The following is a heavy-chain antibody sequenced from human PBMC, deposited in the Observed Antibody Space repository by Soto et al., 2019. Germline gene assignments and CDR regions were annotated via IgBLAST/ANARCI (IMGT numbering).Heavy chain of an antibody. Sequence: ASVKVSCKASGYTFTSYGMHWVRQAPGQRLEWMGWINAGNGNTKYSQKFQGRVTITRDTSASTAYMELSSLRSEDTAVYYCAVVPAAILGYDYRGQGTLVTVSS. CDR1: GYTFTSYG. CDR2: INAGNGNT. D-gene: IGHD2-2*01. V-gene: IGHV1-3*01. J-gene: IGHJ4*02. CDR3: AVVPAAILGYDY.